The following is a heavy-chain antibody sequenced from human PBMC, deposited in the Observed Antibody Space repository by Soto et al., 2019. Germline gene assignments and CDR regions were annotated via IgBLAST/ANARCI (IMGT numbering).Heavy chain of an antibody. CDR3: ARDARGTYYYDSSGYPKGAFDI. CDR1: GYTFTGYY. V-gene: IGHV1-2*04. D-gene: IGHD3-22*01. CDR2: INPNSGGT. Sequence: ASVKVSCKASGYTFTGYYMHWVRQAPGQGLEWMGWINPNSGGTNYAQKFQGWVTMTRDTSISTAYMELSRLRSDDTAVYYCARDARGTYYYDSSGYPKGAFDIWGQGTMVTVSS. J-gene: IGHJ3*02.